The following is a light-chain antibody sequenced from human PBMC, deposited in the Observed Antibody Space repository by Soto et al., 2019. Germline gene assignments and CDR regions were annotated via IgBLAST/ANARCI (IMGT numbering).Light chain of an antibody. V-gene: IGKV3D-15*01. Sequence: ETVLTQSPGTLSVSPGDRATLSCRASQTVSSSFLAWYQQKPGQAPRRLIYGASNRATGIPDRCSGSGSGTEFTPTIISLQSGDAAVYYCQQYYKWPRGTCGQGTQGDI. CDR1: QTVSSS. CDR3: QQYYKWPRGT. J-gene: IGKJ1*01. CDR2: GAS.